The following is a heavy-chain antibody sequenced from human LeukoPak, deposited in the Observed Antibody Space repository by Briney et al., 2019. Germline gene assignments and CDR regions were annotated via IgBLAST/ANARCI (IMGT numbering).Heavy chain of an antibody. V-gene: IGHV1-69*13. CDR1: GGTFSSYA. D-gene: IGHD3-22*01. CDR3: ARAPTRYYYDSSGYYNAFDI. J-gene: IGHJ3*02. Sequence: GASVKVSCKASGGTFSSYAISWVRQAPGQGLEWMGGIIPIFGTANYAQKFQGRVTITADESTSTAYMEPSSLRSEDTAVYYCARAPTRYYYDSSGYYNAFDIWGQGTMVTVSS. CDR2: IIPIFGTA.